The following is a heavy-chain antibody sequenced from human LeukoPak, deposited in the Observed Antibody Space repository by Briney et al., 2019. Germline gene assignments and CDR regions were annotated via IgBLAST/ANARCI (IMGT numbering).Heavy chain of an antibody. V-gene: IGHV4-4*07. CDR3: ARSLGVQLWSSYFDY. D-gene: IGHD5-18*01. J-gene: IGHJ4*02. CDR1: GGSIGSYY. Sequence: SETLSLTCSVSGGSIGSYYWSWIRQPAGKGLEWIGRIYNTGSTSYNPSLKSRVTMSVDTSKNQFSLKLSSVTAAGTAVYYCARSLGVQLWSSYFDYWGQGTQVTVSS. CDR2: IYNTGST.